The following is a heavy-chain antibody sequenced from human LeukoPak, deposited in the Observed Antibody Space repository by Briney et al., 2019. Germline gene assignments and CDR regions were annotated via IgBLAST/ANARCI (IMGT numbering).Heavy chain of an antibody. J-gene: IGHJ5*02. CDR2: ISAYNGNT. D-gene: IGHD3-10*01. CDR3: ARGRSYYGSGSYYNWFDP. V-gene: IGHV1-18*01. Sequence: GASVKVSCKASGYTFTSYGISWVRQAPGQGLEWMGWISAYNGNTNYAQKLQGRVTITTDTSTSTAYMELRSLRSDDTAVYYCARGRSYYGSGSYYNWFDPWGQGTLVTVSS. CDR1: GYTFTSYG.